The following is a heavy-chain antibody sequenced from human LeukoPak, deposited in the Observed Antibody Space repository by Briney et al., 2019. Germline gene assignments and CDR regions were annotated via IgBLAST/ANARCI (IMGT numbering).Heavy chain of an antibody. CDR2: MNIDGNRL. J-gene: IGHJ6*03. D-gene: IGHD4-23*01. CDR3: AREVEEVPRATGVYYFYYMDV. V-gene: IGHV3-74*01. CDR1: GFTLHTYW. Sequence: GGSLRLSCAASGFTLHTYWMHWVRQAPGKGLVWVSRMNIDGNRLEYADSVKGRFTISRDNAKNTLYLQMSSLRAEDTAVYFCAREVEEVPRATGVYYFYYMDVWGKGTTVTVSS.